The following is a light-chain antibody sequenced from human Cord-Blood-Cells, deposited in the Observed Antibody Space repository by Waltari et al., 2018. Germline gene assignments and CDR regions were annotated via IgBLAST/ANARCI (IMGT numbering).Light chain of an antibody. Sequence: QSALTQPRSVSGSPGQSVTISCTGTSSDVGGYTYVSWYQHHPGKAPNRMIYDVSKRPSGVPDRFSGSKSGNTASLTISGLQAEDEADYYCCSYAGSYTWVFGGGTKLTVL. CDR1: SSDVGGYTY. CDR2: DVS. CDR3: CSYAGSYTWV. V-gene: IGLV2-11*01. J-gene: IGLJ3*02.